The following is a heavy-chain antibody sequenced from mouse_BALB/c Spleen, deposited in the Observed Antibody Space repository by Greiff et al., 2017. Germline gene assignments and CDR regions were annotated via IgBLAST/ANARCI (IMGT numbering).Heavy chain of an antibody. V-gene: IGHV5-17*02. J-gene: IGHJ2*01. CDR2: ISSGSSTI. D-gene: IGHD2-4*01. Sequence: DVMLVESGGGLVQPGGSRKLSCAASGFTFSSFGMHWVRQAPEKGLEWVAYISSGSSTIYYADTVKGRFTISRDNPKNTLFLQMTSLRSEDTAMYYCARLNYDYFDYWGQGTTLTVSS. CDR1: GFTFSSFG. CDR3: ARLNYDYFDY.